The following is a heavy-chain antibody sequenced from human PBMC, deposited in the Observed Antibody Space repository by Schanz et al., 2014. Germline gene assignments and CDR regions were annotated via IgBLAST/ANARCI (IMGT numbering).Heavy chain of an antibody. D-gene: IGHD2-2*01. V-gene: IGHV1-18*01. J-gene: IGHJ4*02. CDR3: ARGPSILDY. Sequence: QVQLVQSGPAVKKPGSSVKVSCKASGGTFSSYTISWVRQAPGQGLEWMGWISTYNSNTNYAQKVQGRVTMTTDPSTSTAYMELRSLRSDDTAMYYCARGPSILDYWGQGTLVTVSS. CDR2: ISTYNSNT. CDR1: GGTFSSYT.